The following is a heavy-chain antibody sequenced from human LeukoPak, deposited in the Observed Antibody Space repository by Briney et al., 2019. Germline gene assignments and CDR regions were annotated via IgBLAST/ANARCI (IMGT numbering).Heavy chain of an antibody. Sequence: QLGGSLRLSCAASGFTFSNFWMHWVRQAPGKGLVWVSRINSDGSDTSYADSVKGRLTISRDNAKNTLYLQMNSLRAEDTAIYYCVGGYDPHYWGQGTLVTVSS. D-gene: IGHD2-15*01. V-gene: IGHV3-74*01. CDR2: INSDGSDT. CDR1: GFTFSNFW. J-gene: IGHJ4*02. CDR3: VGGYDPHY.